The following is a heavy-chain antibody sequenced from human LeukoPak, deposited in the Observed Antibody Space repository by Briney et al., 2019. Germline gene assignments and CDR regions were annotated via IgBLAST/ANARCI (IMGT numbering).Heavy chain of an antibody. D-gene: IGHD3-3*01. CDR3: AREDLPIFGVVPASPDYYGMDV. CDR1: GYIFTNHG. J-gene: IGHJ6*02. Sequence: ASVKVSCKASGYIFTNHGISWVRQAPGQGLEWMGWITTSNGNTKYAQKLQGRVTMTTDTSTSTAYMELRSLRSDDTAVYYCAREDLPIFGVVPASPDYYGMDVWGQGTTVTVSS. CDR2: ITTSNGNT. V-gene: IGHV1-18*01.